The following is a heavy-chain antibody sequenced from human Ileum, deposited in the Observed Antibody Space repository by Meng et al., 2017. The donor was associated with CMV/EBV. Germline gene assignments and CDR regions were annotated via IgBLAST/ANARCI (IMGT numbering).Heavy chain of an antibody. CDR3: VHRSYSGQDDY. D-gene: IGHD5-12*01. CDR2: IYWDDDT. Sequence: QIHLQESGPTLVQPTETLTLTCTFSGFSVLTDKAGVGWIRHPPGKALEWLGFIYWDDDTRYSPSLKTRLTITRDTSKNQVILTMTNMDPADTATYFCVHRSYSGQDDYWGQGALVTVSS. CDR1: GFSVLTDKAG. J-gene: IGHJ4*02. V-gene: IGHV2-5*02.